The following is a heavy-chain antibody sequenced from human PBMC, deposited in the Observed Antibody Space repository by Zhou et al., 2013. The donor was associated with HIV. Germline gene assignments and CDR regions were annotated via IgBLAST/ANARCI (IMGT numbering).Heavy chain of an antibody. CDR1: GGTFSSYA. V-gene: IGHV1-69*04. J-gene: IGHJ5*02. D-gene: IGHD2-8*02. Sequence: QVQLVQSGAEVKKPGSSVKVSCKASGGTFSSYAISWVRQAPGQGLEWMGRIIPILGIANYAQKFQGRVTITADKSTSTAYMELSSLRSEDTAVYYCARSEGYCNGGVCLEGWFDPWGPGNPGHRLL. CDR2: IIPILGIA. CDR3: ARSEGYCNGGVCLEGWFDP.